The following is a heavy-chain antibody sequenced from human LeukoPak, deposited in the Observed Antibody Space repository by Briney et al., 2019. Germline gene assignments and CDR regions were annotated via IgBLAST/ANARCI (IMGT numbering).Heavy chain of an antibody. CDR2: MNPNSGNT. J-gene: IGHJ4*02. V-gene: IGHV1-8*01. D-gene: IGHD3-10*01. CDR1: GYTFTSYD. Sequence: ASVKVSCKASGYTFTSYDINWVRQATGQGLEWMGWMNPNSGNTGYAQKFQGRVTMTRNTSISTAYMELSSLRSEDTAMYYCARGLRAYLGSGSYLKLTVGYWGQGTLVTVSS. CDR3: ARGLRAYLGSGSYLKLTVGY.